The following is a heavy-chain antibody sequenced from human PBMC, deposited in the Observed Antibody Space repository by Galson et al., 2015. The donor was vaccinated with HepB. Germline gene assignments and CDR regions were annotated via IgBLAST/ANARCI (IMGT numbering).Heavy chain of an antibody. J-gene: IGHJ4*02. V-gene: IGHV3-23*01. CDR3: KRDSGWESAY. D-gene: IGHD3-10*01. CDR2: ISASGGKK. CDR1: GFIVDGSG. Sequence: SLRLSCAASGFIVDGSGMSWVRQAPGKGLEWVSGISASGGKKYYADSRKGRFTLSQDNSQNTVFLQMNSLRGDDSALYYCKRDSGWESAYWGPGTLVPVSS.